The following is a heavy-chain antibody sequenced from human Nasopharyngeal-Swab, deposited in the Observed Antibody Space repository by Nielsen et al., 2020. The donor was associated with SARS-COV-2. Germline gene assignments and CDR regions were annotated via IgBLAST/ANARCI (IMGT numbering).Heavy chain of an antibody. Sequence: WVPQAPGQGLEWLGWFIPIFGTANYAQKFQGRVTITADESTSTAYMELSSLRSEDTAVYYCARDEDCGGDCYKGEWALGDYWGQGTLVTVSS. CDR2: FIPIFGTA. V-gene: IGHV1-69*01. J-gene: IGHJ4*02. CDR3: ARDEDCGGDCYKGEWALGDY. D-gene: IGHD2-21*01.